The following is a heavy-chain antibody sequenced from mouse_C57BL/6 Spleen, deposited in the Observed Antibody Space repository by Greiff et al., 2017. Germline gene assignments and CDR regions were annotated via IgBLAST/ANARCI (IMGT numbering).Heavy chain of an antibody. D-gene: IGHD2-4*01. J-gene: IGHJ4*01. CDR2: INYDGSST. Sequence: DVKLVESEGGLVQPGSSMKLSCTASGFTFSDYYMAWVRQVPEKGLEWVANINYDGSSTYYLDSLKSRFLISRDNAKRILYLHISSLISEDTAAYYCAREGDYARMDYWGQGASVTVSS. CDR3: AREGDYARMDY. V-gene: IGHV5-16*01. CDR1: GFTFSDYY.